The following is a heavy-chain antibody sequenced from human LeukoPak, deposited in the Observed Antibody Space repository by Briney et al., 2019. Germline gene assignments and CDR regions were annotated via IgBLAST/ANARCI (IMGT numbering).Heavy chain of an antibody. CDR1: GGSISSYY. J-gene: IGHJ4*02. CDR2: IYYSGST. Sequence: SETLSLTCTVSGGSISSYYWSWIRQPPGKGLEWIGYIYYSGSTNYNPSLKSRVTISVDTSKNQFSLKLSSVTAADTAVYYCAREGDYFDYWGQGTLVTVSS. CDR3: AREGDYFDY. V-gene: IGHV4-59*01.